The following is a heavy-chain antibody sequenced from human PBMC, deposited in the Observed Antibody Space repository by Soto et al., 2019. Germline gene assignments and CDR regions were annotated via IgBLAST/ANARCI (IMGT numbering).Heavy chain of an antibody. D-gene: IGHD2-8*01. Sequence: PGGSLRLSCAASGFTFDDYAMHWVRQAPGKGLEWVSAISGSGGSTYYADSVKGRFTISRDNSKNTLYLQMNSLRAEDTAVYYCAKGDMVPDAFDIWGQGTMVTVSS. J-gene: IGHJ3*02. CDR2: ISGSGGST. V-gene: IGHV3-23*01. CDR1: GFTFDDYA. CDR3: AKGDMVPDAFDI.